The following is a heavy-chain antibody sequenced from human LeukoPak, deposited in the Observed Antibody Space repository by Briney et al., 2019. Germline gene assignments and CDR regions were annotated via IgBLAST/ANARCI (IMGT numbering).Heavy chain of an antibody. V-gene: IGHV4-39*01. CDR3: VRLWLRWGIDY. J-gene: IGHJ4*02. CDR1: GASTNTDGYF. D-gene: IGHD5-12*01. Sequence: SETLSLTCSVSGASTNTDGYFWGWIRQPPGKGLEWIGSGYYSGSSHYNPSLKSRVTISVDTSKNQFSLRVSSVTAADTAVYYCVRLWLRWGIDYWGQGSLVSVSS. CDR2: GYYSGSS.